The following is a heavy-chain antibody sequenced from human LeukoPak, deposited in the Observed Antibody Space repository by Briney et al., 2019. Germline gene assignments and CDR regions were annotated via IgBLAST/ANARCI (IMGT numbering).Heavy chain of an antibody. CDR2: IYPGDSDT. CDR3: ARHGTAFDF. Sequence: GESLKISCKASGCTFTNYWIGWVRQMPGKGLEWMGIIYPGDSDTRYSPSFQGQVTISADKSINTAYLQWSSLKASDTAMYYCARHGTAFDFWGQGTMVTVSS. J-gene: IGHJ3*01. D-gene: IGHD1-26*01. CDR1: GCTFTNYW. V-gene: IGHV5-51*01.